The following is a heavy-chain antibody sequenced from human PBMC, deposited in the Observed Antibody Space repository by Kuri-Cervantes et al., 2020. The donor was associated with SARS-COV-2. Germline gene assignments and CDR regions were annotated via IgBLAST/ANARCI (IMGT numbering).Heavy chain of an antibody. J-gene: IGHJ5*02. CDR1: GGSISSGSYY. CDR2: IYTSGST. Sequence: SETLSLTCTVSGGSISSGSYYWSWIRQPAGKGLGWIGYIYTSGSTNYNPSLKSRVTISVDTSKNQFSLKLSSVTAADTAVYYCARYFWSGYYTGWFDPWGQGTLVTVSS. V-gene: IGHV4-61*09. CDR3: ARYFWSGYYTGWFDP. D-gene: IGHD3-3*01.